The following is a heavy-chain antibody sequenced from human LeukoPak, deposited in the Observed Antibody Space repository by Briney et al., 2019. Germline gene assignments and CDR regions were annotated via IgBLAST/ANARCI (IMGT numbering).Heavy chain of an antibody. Sequence: SVKVSCKPSGGTFSSYAISWVRQAPGQGLEWMGRIIPILGIANYAQKFQGRVTTTADKSTSTAYMELSSLRSEDTAVYYWASYYQDVYSSSPFDYWGQGTLVTVSS. CDR2: IIPILGIA. CDR3: ASYYQDVYSSSPFDY. V-gene: IGHV1-69*04. J-gene: IGHJ4*02. CDR1: GGTFSSYA. D-gene: IGHD6-13*01.